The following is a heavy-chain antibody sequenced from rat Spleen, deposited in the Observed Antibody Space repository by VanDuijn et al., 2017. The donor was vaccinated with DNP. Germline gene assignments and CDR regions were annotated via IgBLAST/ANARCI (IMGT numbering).Heavy chain of an antibody. V-gene: IGHV5S10*01. Sequence: EVQLVESGGGLVQPGRSLKLSCTASGFTFGDYNMAWVRQAPKKGLEWVATIVHDGSRTYYRDSVKGRFTIFRNNANSILYLQMDGLMSEDTATYYCTTLNYYASLSGYFDYWGQGVMVTVSS. CDR3: TTLNYYASLSGYFDY. CDR2: IVHDGSRT. J-gene: IGHJ2*01. CDR1: GFTFGDYN. D-gene: IGHD1-12*01.